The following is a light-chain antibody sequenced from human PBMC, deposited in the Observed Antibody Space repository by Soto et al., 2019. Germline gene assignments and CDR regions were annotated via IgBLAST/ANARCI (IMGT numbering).Light chain of an antibody. CDR1: SSDVGGYNF. CDR2: DVS. V-gene: IGLV2-14*01. Sequence: QSALTQPASVSGSPGQSITISCTGTSSDVGGYNFVSWYQQHPDKAPKLMIYDVSNRPSGVSNRFSGSKSGNTASLTISGLQAEDEADYYCSSYISSSFVVFGGGTKVTVL. CDR3: SSYISSSFVV. J-gene: IGLJ2*01.